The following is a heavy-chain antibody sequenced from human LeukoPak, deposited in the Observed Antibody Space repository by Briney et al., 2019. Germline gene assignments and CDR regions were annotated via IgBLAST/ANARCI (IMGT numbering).Heavy chain of an antibody. V-gene: IGHV3-23*01. CDR2: IGPSGATT. J-gene: IGHJ4*02. D-gene: IGHD5-18*01. Sequence: GGSLRLSCAASGFTFTNYAMSWVRQAPGKGLEWVSSIGPSGATTFYANSVKGRFIISRDISKNTLYLQMNGLRAEDTAVYYCASGLRAVWIQLSGPDYWGQGTLVTVSS. CDR3: ASGLRAVWIQLSGPDY. CDR1: GFTFTNYA.